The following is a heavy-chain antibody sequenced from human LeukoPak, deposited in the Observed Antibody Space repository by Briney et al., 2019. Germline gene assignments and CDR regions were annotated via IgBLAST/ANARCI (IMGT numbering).Heavy chain of an antibody. CDR1: GFTFSSYR. CDR3: ARMTYYYDTTYYYISFFDY. Sequence: GGSLRLSCAASGFTFSSYRMNWVRQAPGKGLEWVSSINSSSSYIYYADSVKGRFTISRDNAKNSLYLQMNSLRTEDTAVYYCARMTYYYDTTYYYISFFDYWGQGTLVSVSS. J-gene: IGHJ4*02. V-gene: IGHV3-21*01. CDR2: INSSSSYI. D-gene: IGHD3-22*01.